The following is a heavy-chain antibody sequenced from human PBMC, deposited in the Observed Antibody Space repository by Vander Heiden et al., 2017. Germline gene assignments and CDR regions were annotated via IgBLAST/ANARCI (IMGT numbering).Heavy chain of an antibody. J-gene: IGHJ3*02. V-gene: IGHV2-26*01. CDR3: ARIRCKDELSAFDI. D-gene: IGHD1-26*01. CDR2: IFSNDEK. CDR1: GFSLSNARMG. Sequence: QVTLKESGPVLVKPTETLTLTCTVSGFSLSNARMGVSWIRQPPGKALEWLAHIFSNDEKSYSTALKSRLTISKDTSKSQVVLTMTKMETVETATYYCARIRCKDELSAFDIWGQGTMVTVSS.